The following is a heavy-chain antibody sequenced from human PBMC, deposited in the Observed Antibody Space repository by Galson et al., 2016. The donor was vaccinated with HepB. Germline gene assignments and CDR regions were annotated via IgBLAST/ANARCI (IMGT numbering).Heavy chain of an antibody. CDR1: GFTFSNYA. D-gene: IGHD3-22*01. CDR2: ISHEAITT. Sequence: SLRLSCAASGFTFSNYAMNWIRQAPGKGLEWVSAISHEAITTLYADSVKGRFTISRDNSQNTVFLQMNSLRAEDTAVYFCANWTDHYEGWGQGTQVTVSS. CDR3: ANWTDHYEG. V-gene: IGHV3-23*01. J-gene: IGHJ4*01.